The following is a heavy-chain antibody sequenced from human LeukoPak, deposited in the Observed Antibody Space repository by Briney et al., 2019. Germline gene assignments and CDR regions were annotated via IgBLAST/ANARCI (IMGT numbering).Heavy chain of an antibody. CDR1: GFTFSSYA. J-gene: IGHJ4*02. V-gene: IGHV3-30*14. D-gene: IGHD6-13*01. Sequence: GRSLRLSCAASGFTFSSYAMHWVRQAPGKGLEWVAVISYDGSNKYYADSVKGRFTISRDIFRNTLYLQLNSLRVEDTALYYCARGFVQTGYSSSSYVHWGQGTLVTVSS. CDR2: ISYDGSNK. CDR3: ARGFVQTGYSSSSYVH.